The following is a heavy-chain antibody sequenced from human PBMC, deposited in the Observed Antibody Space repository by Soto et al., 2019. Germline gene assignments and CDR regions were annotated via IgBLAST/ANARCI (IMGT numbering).Heavy chain of an antibody. CDR1: GYIFTSYW. J-gene: IGHJ5*02. CDR2: IYPGDSET. D-gene: IGHD2-21*02. CDR3: VRLGGDRFENWFDP. V-gene: IGHV5-51*01. Sequence: PGESLKISCKGSGYIFTSYWIAWVRQMPGKGLEWMGIIYPGDSETTYSPSFQGEVTISADRSMSTAYLQWRSLKASDTAMYYCVRLGGDRFENWFDPWGQGTLVTVS.